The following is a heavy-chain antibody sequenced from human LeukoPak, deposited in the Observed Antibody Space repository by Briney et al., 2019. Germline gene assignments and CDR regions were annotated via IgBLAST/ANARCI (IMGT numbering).Heavy chain of an antibody. CDR3: ARTDYDSSGFPY. J-gene: IGHJ4*02. Sequence: GASVKVSCKASGGTFSSYAISWVRQAPGQGLEWMGGIIPIFGTANYAQKFQGRVTITTDESTSTAYMELSSLRSEDTAVYYCARTDYDSSGFPYWGQGTLVTVSS. V-gene: IGHV1-69*05. CDR2: IIPIFGTA. CDR1: GGTFSSYA. D-gene: IGHD3-22*01.